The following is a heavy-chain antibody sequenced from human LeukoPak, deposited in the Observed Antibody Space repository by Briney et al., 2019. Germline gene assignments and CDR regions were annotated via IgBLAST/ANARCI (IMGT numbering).Heavy chain of an antibody. J-gene: IGHJ4*02. CDR2: INHSGST. Sequence: PSETLSLTCAVYGGSFSGYYWSWIRQPPGKGLEWIGEINHSGSTNYNPSLKSRVTISVDTSKNQFSLKLSSVTAADTAVYYCARVPYSSGWYYFDYRGQGTLVTVSS. V-gene: IGHV4-34*01. CDR1: GGSFSGYY. CDR3: ARVPYSSGWYYFDY. D-gene: IGHD6-19*01.